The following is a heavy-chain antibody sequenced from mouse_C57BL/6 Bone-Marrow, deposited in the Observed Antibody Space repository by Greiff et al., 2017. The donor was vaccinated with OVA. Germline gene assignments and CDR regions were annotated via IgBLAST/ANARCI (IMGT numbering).Heavy chain of an antibody. Sequence: QVHVKQPGAELVKPGASVKLSCKASGYTFTSYWMHWVKQRPGQGLEWIGMIHPNSGSTNYNEKFKSKATLTVDKSSSTAYMQLSSLTSEDSAVYYCARYYYGRSDYWGQGTTLTVSS. V-gene: IGHV1-64*01. CDR3: ARYYYGRSDY. J-gene: IGHJ2*01. CDR1: GYTFTSYW. CDR2: IHPNSGST. D-gene: IGHD1-1*01.